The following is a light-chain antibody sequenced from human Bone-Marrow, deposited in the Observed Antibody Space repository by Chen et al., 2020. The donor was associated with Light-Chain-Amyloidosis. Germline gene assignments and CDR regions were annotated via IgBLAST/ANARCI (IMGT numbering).Light chain of an antibody. CDR1: NIGSTS. CDR3: QVWDRSSDRPV. J-gene: IGLJ3*02. Sequence: SYVLTQKSSVSVAPGQTATIACGGNNIGSTSVHWYQQTPGQAPLLVVYDDSDRPSGIPELLSGSNSGNTATLTISRVEAGDEADYYCQVWDRSSDRPVFGGGTKLTVL. V-gene: IGLV3-21*02. CDR2: DDS.